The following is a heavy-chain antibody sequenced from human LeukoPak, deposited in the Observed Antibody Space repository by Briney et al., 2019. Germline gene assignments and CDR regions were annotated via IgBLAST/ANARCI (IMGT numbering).Heavy chain of an antibody. Sequence: PGGSLRLSCAASGFTFSNDWMSWVRQAPGKGLEWVANIKQDASEEYYVDSVKGRFILSRDNAKNSLYLQMHSLRAEDTAVYYCARDKGGYGYYSMDVWGKGTTVTVSS. CDR1: GFTFSNDW. D-gene: IGHD3-3*01. CDR2: IKQDASEE. CDR3: ARDKGGYGYYSMDV. V-gene: IGHV3-7*01. J-gene: IGHJ6*03.